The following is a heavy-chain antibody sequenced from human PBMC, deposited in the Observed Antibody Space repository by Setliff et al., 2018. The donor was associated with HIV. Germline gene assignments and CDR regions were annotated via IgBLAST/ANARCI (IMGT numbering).Heavy chain of an antibody. V-gene: IGHV4-61*02. CDR3: AREIPYSFGYYFDY. Sequence: SETLSLTCTVSGGSTSSGGYYWSWIRQPAGKGLEWIGRIYTSGSTNYNPSLKSRLTISVDTSKNQFSLTLSSVTAADTAVYYCAREIPYSFGYYFDYWGQGTLVTVSS. D-gene: IGHD5-18*01. J-gene: IGHJ4*02. CDR1: GGSTSSGGYY. CDR2: IYTSGST.